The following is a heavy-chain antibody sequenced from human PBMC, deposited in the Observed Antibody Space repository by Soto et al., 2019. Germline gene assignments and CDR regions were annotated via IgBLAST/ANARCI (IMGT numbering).Heavy chain of an antibody. J-gene: IGHJ6*02. CDR3: ARDIVVVPAAMPATLGGTDV. CDR1: GYTFTSYY. D-gene: IGHD2-2*01. V-gene: IGHV1-46*01. CDR2: INPSGGST. Sequence: GASVKVSCKASGYTFTSYYMHWVRQAPGQGLEWMGIINPSGGSTSYAQRFQGRVTMTRDTSTSTVYMELSSLRSEDTAVYYCARDIVVVPAAMPATLGGTDVWGQGTTVTVSS.